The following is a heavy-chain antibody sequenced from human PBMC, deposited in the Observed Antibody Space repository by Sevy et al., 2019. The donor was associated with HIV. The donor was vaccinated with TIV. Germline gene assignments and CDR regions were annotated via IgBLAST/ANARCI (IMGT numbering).Heavy chain of an antibody. J-gene: IGHJ4*02. CDR2: LSFGCGRI. CDR1: GFTFSKYS. D-gene: IGHD2-8*01. Sequence: GGSLRLSCAASGFTFSKYSMSWVRQAPGKGLEWVSTLSFGCGRINYADSVKGRFTISRDDSKNTLYLQINSLRADDTAVYYSALAGCSKPHDYWGQGTLVTVSS. V-gene: IGHV3-23*01. CDR3: ALAGCSKPHDY.